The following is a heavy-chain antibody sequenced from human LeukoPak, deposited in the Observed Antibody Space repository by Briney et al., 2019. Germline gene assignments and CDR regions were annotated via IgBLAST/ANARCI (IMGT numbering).Heavy chain of an antibody. Sequence: PGGSLRLSCAVSGFTFDDYCMSWVRQPPGKGLEWVSGMNWNGGSTGYAASVKGRYNNSQDNPKNSLNLQINSLRAADTALYHCARDGYRGSSVFSGHYYGMDVWGQGTTVTVSS. D-gene: IGHD6-13*01. J-gene: IGHJ6*02. CDR1: GFTFDDYC. CDR3: ARDGYRGSSVFSGHYYGMDV. V-gene: IGHV3-20*01. CDR2: MNWNGGST.